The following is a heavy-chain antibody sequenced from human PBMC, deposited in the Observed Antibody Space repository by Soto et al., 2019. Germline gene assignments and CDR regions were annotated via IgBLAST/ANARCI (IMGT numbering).Heavy chain of an antibody. Sequence: GGSLRLSCAASGFTFSSYSMNWVRQAPGKGLEWVSYISSSSSTIYYADSVKDRFTISRDNAKDSLYLQMNSLRDEDTALYYCARDPRIVAGPWHIYWFDPWGQGTLVTVSS. J-gene: IGHJ5*02. CDR1: GFTFSSYS. CDR2: ISSSSSTI. V-gene: IGHV3-48*02. D-gene: IGHD2-15*01. CDR3: ARDPRIVAGPWHIYWFDP.